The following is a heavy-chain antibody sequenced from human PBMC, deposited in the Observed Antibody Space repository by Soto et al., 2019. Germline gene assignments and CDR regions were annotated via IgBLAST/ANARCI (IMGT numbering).Heavy chain of an antibody. CDR1: EFTFSSYD. V-gene: IGHV3-48*03. Sequence: EVQFEESGGGLVQSGGSLRLSCVASEFTFSSYDMNWVRQAPGKGLEWISYISGSGSNINYADSVKGRFIISRDNAKKSLFLQMNSLRVEDTARYYCARDVESGYGDYGSDWFDPWGLGTLVTVSP. J-gene: IGHJ5*02. CDR3: ARDVESGYGDYGSDWFDP. D-gene: IGHD4-17*01. CDR2: ISGSGSNI.